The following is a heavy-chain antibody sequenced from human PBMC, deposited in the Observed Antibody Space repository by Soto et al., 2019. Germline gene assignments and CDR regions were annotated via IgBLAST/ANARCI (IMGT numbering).Heavy chain of an antibody. J-gene: IGHJ4*02. D-gene: IGHD4-17*01. CDR1: GDSITTIGYY. V-gene: IGHV4-31*03. Sequence: PSETLSLTCTVSGDSITTIGYYWSWIRQHPGKGLECVGYLYDSGSASYNPSLKSRVTMSLDTSKSQFSLKLSSVTPADTAVYYCARAGDYGDYFFDYWGQGTMVTVSS. CDR3: ARAGDYGDYFFDY. CDR2: LYDSGSA.